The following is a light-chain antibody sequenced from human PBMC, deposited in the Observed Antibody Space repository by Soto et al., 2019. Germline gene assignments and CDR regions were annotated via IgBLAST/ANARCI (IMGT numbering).Light chain of an antibody. CDR1: QSISTW. J-gene: IGKJ1*01. CDR3: QHYNSYPWT. CDR2: DAS. Sequence: DIQMTQSPSTLSASVGDRVTIPCRASQSISTWLAWYQQKPGKAPKLLIYDASSLESGVPSRFSGSASGTEFTLTISSLQPDDFATYYCQHYNSYPWTFGQGTKVDIK. V-gene: IGKV1-5*01.